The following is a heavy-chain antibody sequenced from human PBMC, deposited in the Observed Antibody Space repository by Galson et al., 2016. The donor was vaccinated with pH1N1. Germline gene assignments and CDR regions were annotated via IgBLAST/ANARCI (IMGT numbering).Heavy chain of an antibody. D-gene: IGHD1-14*01. J-gene: IGHJ4*02. V-gene: IGHV5-51*03. Sequence: QSGAEVKKPGESLKISCSGAGSRFSTYWIGWVRQMPGQGLEWMAIISPNTSDTKYKPSFEGQVTISADRSIRTAYLQWSSLKASDTAIYYCARGRRASAYNGNLPLDYWGQGTLVTVSS. CDR1: GSRFSTYW. CDR3: ARGRRASAYNGNLPLDY. CDR2: ISPNTSDT.